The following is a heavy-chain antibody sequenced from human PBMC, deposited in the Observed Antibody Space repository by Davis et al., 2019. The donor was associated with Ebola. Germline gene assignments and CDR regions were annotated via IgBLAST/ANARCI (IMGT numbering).Heavy chain of an antibody. J-gene: IGHJ6*02. CDR3: ARGNYGDYIVLYYYNMDV. Sequence: GSLRLSCTVSGGSINNYFWSWIRQPPGKGLEWIGNIHYLGNTNYNPSLRSRVTMSVDTSKNQFSLKLISVTAADTAVYYCARGNYGDYIVLYYYNMDVWGQGTTVTVSS. CDR2: IHYLGNT. D-gene: IGHD4-17*01. V-gene: IGHV4-59*01. CDR1: GGSINNYF.